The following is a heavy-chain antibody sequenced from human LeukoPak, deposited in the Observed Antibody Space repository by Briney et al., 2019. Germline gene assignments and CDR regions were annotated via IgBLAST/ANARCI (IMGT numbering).Heavy chain of an antibody. D-gene: IGHD5-18*01. CDR2: IIPILGIA. J-gene: IGHJ4*02. V-gene: IGHV1-69*04. CDR1: GGTFSSYA. Sequence: ASVKVSCKASGGTFSSYAISWVRQAPGQGLEWMGRIIPILGIADYAQKFQGRVTITADKSTSTAYMELSSLRSEDTAVYYCAGLNTAMVTDYWGQGTLVTVSS. CDR3: AGLNTAMVTDY.